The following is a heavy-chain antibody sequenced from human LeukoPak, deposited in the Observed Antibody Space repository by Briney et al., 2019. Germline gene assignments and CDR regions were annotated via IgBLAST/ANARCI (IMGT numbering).Heavy chain of an antibody. CDR2: ISSSSSYI. J-gene: IGHJ4*02. CDR1: GFTFSSYS. Sequence: GGSLRLSCAASGFTFSSYSMNWVRQAPGKGLEWVSSISSSSSYIYYADSVKDRFTISRDNAKNSLYLQMNSLRAEDTAVYYCARDSPRGYSYGYYPDFDYWGQGTLVTVSS. V-gene: IGHV3-21*01. CDR3: ARDSPRGYSYGYYPDFDY. D-gene: IGHD5-18*01.